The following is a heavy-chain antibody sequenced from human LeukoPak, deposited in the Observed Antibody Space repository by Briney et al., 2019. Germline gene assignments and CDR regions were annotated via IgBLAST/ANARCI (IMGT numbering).Heavy chain of an antibody. V-gene: IGHV3-7*01. J-gene: IGHJ4*02. CDR1: GFIYNTYC. CDR3: ARHLYHCGGGNCYYYFDY. CDR2: IKPDGGEK. Sequence: PGGSLRLSCAASGFIYNTYCMTWVRQTPGKGLEWVANIKPDGGEKKYVDSVKGRFTISRDNAEDSLYLQMNSLRAEDTAIYYCARHLYHCGGGNCYYYFDYWGQGTLVTVSS. D-gene: IGHD2-21*02.